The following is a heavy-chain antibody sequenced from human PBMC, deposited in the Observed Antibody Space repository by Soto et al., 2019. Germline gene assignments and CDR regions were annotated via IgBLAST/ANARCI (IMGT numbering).Heavy chain of an antibody. CDR1: GGSISSYY. CDR2: IYYSGST. CDR3: ARFDQVSYYFDY. V-gene: IGHV4-59*01. J-gene: IGHJ4*02. Sequence: LSLTCTVSGGSISSYYWSWIRQPPGKGLEWIGYIYYSGSTNYNPSLKSRVTISVDTSKNQFSLKLSSVTAADTAVYYCARFDQVSYYFDYWGQGTLVTVYS.